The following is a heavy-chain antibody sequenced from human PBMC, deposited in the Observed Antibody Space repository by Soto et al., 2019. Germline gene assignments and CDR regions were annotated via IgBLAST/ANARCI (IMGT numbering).Heavy chain of an antibody. Sequence: ASVKVSCKASGYTFTSYAMHWVRQAPGQRLEWMGWINAGNGNTKYSQKFQGRVTITRDTSASTAYMELNSLRAEDTAVYYCANLYSSGWYIDYWGQGTLVTVSS. D-gene: IGHD6-19*01. J-gene: IGHJ4*02. CDR1: GYTFTSYA. CDR3: ANLYSSGWYIDY. CDR2: INAGNGNT. V-gene: IGHV1-3*01.